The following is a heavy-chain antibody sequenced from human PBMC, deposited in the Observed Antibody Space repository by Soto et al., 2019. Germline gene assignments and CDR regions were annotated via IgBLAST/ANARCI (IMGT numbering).Heavy chain of an antibody. CDR2: ISYDGSNK. CDR3: ASLGPYDILTGYYFDY. V-gene: IGHV3-30*03. D-gene: IGHD3-9*01. J-gene: IGHJ4*02. Sequence: GALRLSCAASGFTFSSYGMHWVRQAPGKGLEWVAIISYDGSNKYYADSMKGRFTISRDNSKNTLYLQMNSLRPEDTAVYYCASLGPYDILTGYYFDYWGQGTLVTVSS. CDR1: GFTFSSYG.